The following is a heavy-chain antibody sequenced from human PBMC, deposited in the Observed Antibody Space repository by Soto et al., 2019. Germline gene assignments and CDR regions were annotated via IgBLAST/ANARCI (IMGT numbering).Heavy chain of an antibody. V-gene: IGHV1-3*01. CDR2: INAGSGNT. D-gene: IGHD3-10*01. J-gene: IGHJ6*03. CDR3: ARDLTMVRGVIYYMDV. Sequence: QVQLVQSGAEVKKPGASVKVSCKASGYTFTSYAMHWVRQAPGQRLEWMGWINAGSGNTKYSQKFQSRVAITRDTSASTAYMELSSLRSEDTARYYCARDLTMVRGVIYYMDVWGKGTTVTVSS. CDR1: GYTFTSYA.